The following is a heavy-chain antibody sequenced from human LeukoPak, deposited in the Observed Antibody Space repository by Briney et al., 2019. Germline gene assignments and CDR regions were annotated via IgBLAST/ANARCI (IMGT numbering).Heavy chain of an antibody. Sequence: PSETLSLTCSVSGGSISSLYWRWIRQPPGKGLEWIGYIYYTGSTNYNPSLRGRVTMFVDMSKNQFSLRQSSVTAADTAVYYCVRHRAYSSSSPFDYWGQGTLVTVSS. V-gene: IGHV4-59*08. CDR3: VRHRAYSSSSPFDY. CDR2: IYYTGST. CDR1: GGSISSLY. D-gene: IGHD6-6*01. J-gene: IGHJ4*02.